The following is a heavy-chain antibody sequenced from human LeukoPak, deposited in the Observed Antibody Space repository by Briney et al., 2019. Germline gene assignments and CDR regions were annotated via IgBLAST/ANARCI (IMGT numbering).Heavy chain of an antibody. V-gene: IGHV1-46*01. D-gene: IGHD6-13*01. J-gene: IGHJ4*02. CDR1: GYTFTSYY. CDR3: ARGGAPSIAAAGKDFDY. CDR2: INPSGGST. Sequence: ASVKVSCKASGYTFTSYYMHWVRQAPGQGLEWMGIINPSGGSTSYAQKFQGRVTMTRVTSTSTVYMELSSLRSEGTAVYYCARGGAPSIAAAGKDFDYWGQGTLVTVSS.